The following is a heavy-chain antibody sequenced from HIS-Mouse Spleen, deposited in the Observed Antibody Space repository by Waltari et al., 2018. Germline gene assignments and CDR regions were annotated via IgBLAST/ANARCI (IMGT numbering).Heavy chain of an antibody. CDR1: GGSISSSIYY. CDR3: AREIPYSSSWYDWYFDL. V-gene: IGHV4-39*07. CDR2: LYYSGST. J-gene: IGHJ2*01. D-gene: IGHD6-13*01. Sequence: QLQLQESGPGLGKPSETLSLTCTVSGGSISSSIYYWCRIRQPPGKGLEWIGSLYYSGSTYYNPSLKSRVTISVDTSKNQFSLKLSSVTAADTAVYYCAREIPYSSSWYDWYFDLWGRGTLVTVSS.